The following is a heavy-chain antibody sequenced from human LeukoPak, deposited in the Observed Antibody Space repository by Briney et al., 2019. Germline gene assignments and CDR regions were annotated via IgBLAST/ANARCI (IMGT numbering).Heavy chain of an antibody. Sequence: PSETLSLTCTVSGGSISSYYWSWIRQPPGKGLEWIGYIYYSGSTNYNPSLKSRVTISVDTSKNQLSLKLSSVTAADTAVYYCARGPHCSGSSCYSPAFDYWGQGTLVTVSS. V-gene: IGHV4-59*12. CDR3: ARGPHCSGSSCYSPAFDY. J-gene: IGHJ4*02. D-gene: IGHD2-15*01. CDR2: IYYSGST. CDR1: GGSISSYY.